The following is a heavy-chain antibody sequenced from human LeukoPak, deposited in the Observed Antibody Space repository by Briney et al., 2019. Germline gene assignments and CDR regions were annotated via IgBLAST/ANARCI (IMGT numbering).Heavy chain of an antibody. CDR3: AKRGEYRNSPGKYYFDC. V-gene: IGHV3-23*01. Sequence: GGSLRLSCAASGLIFSNYAMTWVRQAPGKGLEWVSSITGNSGTTKYADSVKGRFTMSRDNSRNTLYLQMDSLRAEDTAIYFCAKRGEYRNSPGKYYFDCWGQGTLVTVSS. CDR1: GLIFSNYA. J-gene: IGHJ4*02. CDR2: ITGNSGTT. D-gene: IGHD6-6*01.